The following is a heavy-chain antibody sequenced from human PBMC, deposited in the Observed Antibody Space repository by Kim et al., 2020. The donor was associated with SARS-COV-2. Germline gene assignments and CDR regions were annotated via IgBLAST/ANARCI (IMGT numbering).Heavy chain of an antibody. Sequence: KLFADSVKCRFAISRDDAKNAVYLQMNSLRTEDTGIYYCAREPKLGSALDIWGQGTVVTVSS. D-gene: IGHD7-27*01. J-gene: IGHJ3*02. CDR2: K. V-gene: IGHV3-30*09. CDR3: AREPKLGSALDI.